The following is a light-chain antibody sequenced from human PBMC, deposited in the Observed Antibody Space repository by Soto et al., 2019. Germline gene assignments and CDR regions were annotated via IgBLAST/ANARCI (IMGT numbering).Light chain of an antibody. Sequence: ALTQPPSASGSPGQSVTISCTGTSSGVGGYNYVSWYQQHPGKVPKLMIYEVTKRPSGVPDRFSGSKSGNTASLTVSGLQAEDEADYYCSSYAGSNILVFGGGTKLTV. CDR3: SSYAGSNILV. CDR2: EVT. V-gene: IGLV2-8*01. CDR1: SSGVGGYNY. J-gene: IGLJ3*02.